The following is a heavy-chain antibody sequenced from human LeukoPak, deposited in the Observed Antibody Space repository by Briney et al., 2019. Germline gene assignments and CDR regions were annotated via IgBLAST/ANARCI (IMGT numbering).Heavy chain of an antibody. CDR1: GGSFSGYY. CDR3: ATNDCSSPSCPDDY. Sequence: SETLSLTCAVYGGSFSGYYWSWIRQPPGKGLEWIGEINHSGSTNYNPSLKSRVTISVDTSKNQFSLKLSSVTAADTAVYYCATNDCSSPSCPDDYWGQGTLVTVSS. D-gene: IGHD2-2*01. J-gene: IGHJ4*02. V-gene: IGHV4-34*01. CDR2: INHSGST.